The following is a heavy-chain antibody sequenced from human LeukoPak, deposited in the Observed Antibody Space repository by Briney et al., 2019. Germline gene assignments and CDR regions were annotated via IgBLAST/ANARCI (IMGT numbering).Heavy chain of an antibody. CDR3: ATRYFGDYGAFDI. J-gene: IGHJ3*02. Sequence: ASVKVSCKVSGYTLSDLAMHWVRQAPGKGLEWMGGLDPEDGEAIYAQPLQGRVTMTEDTSSDTAYMVLSSLRSEDTAVYYCATRYFGDYGAFDIWGQGTMVTVSS. CDR2: LDPEDGEA. V-gene: IGHV1-24*01. D-gene: IGHD4-17*01. CDR1: GYTLSDLA.